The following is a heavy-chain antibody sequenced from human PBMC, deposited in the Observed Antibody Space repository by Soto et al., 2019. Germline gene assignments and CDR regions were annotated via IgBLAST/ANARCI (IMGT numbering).Heavy chain of an antibody. CDR3: ARASSPGTYFYYYGMDV. CDR1: GFTFSSYS. Sequence: EVPLVESGGGVVQPGESLRLSCATSGFTFSSYSMNWVRQAPGKGLEWVSYISSSSSTIFYADSVRGRFTISRENAKKSLYLQMNSLKDEDTAVYYCARASSPGTYFYYYGMDVWGQGTTVTVSS. D-gene: IGHD6-13*01. CDR2: ISSSSSTI. V-gene: IGHV3-48*02. J-gene: IGHJ6*02.